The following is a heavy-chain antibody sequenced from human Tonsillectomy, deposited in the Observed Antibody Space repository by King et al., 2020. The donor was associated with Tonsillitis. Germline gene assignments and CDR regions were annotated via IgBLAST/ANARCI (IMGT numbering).Heavy chain of an antibody. Sequence: HVQLVESGGGVVQPGSSLRLSCAASGFTFSTYAMHWVRQAPGKGLEWVAVMSNDGSNKYYADSVKGRLTISRDNSKNTLYLQMNSLRAEDTAVYFCARGNNSRLRPSDFWGQGNLFTVSS. J-gene: IGHJ4*02. CDR1: GFTFSTYA. CDR3: ARGNNSRLRPSDF. CDR2: MSNDGSNK. V-gene: IGHV3-30*04. D-gene: IGHD1-14*01.